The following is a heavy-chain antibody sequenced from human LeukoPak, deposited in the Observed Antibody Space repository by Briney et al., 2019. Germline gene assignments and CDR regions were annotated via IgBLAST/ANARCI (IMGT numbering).Heavy chain of an antibody. J-gene: IGHJ3*02. V-gene: IGHV1-46*01. CDR3: ARDCSSTSCYRVDAFDI. CDR2: INPSSAST. CDR1: GYTFTSYY. Sequence: APLKVSCTAAGYTFTSYYMHRVRQAPGQRLEWMGIINPSSASTSYAQKFQARVTMTRATSTSTVYMELSSLRSEVTAVYYCARDCSSTSCYRVDAFDIWGQGTMVTVSS. D-gene: IGHD2-2*01.